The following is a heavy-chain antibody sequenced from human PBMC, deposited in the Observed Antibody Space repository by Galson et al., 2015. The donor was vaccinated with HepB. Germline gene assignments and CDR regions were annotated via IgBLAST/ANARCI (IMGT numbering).Heavy chain of an antibody. CDR2: INPCGFST. J-gene: IGHJ4*02. D-gene: IGHD1-1*01. Sequence: SVKVSCKASGYTFTNYYLHWVRQAPGQGLEWMGIINPCGFSTNYAQNLQGRVTMTRDTSTSTVYMELRSLRSEDTAVYYCARGGSENDSFYYFDYWGQGTLVTVSS. CDR3: ARGGSENDSFYYFDY. V-gene: IGHV1-46*04. CDR1: GYTFTNYY.